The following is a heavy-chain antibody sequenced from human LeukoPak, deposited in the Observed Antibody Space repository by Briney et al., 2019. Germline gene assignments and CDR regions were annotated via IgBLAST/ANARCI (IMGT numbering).Heavy chain of an antibody. J-gene: IGHJ4*02. CDR1: GYTFTNYY. Sequence: ASVKVSRKASGYTFTNYYMHWVRQAPGQGLEWMGIIHSGGSSTTYAQNFQGRVTMTRDTSTSTVYMELSSLTSDDTAVYYCARDGTHHSCDYWGQGTLVTVSS. CDR3: ARDGTHHSCDY. D-gene: IGHD1-1*01. CDR2: IHSGGSST. V-gene: IGHV1-46*01.